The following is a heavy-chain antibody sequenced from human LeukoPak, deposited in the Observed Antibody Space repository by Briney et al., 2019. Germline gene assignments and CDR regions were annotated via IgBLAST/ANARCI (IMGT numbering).Heavy chain of an antibody. CDR3: ARAFSGSYFSSRFDY. Sequence: GASVKVSCKASGYTFTSYGISWVRQAPGQGLEWMGWISAYNGNTNYAQKLQGRVTMTTDTSTSTAYMELRSLRSDDTAVYYCARAFSGSYFSSRFDYWGQGTLVTVSS. V-gene: IGHV1-18*01. CDR2: ISAYNGNT. J-gene: IGHJ4*02. D-gene: IGHD1-26*01. CDR1: GYTFTSYG.